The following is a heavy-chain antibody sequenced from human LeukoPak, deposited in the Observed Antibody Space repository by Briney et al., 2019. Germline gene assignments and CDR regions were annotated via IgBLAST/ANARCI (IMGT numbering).Heavy chain of an antibody. CDR1: GGTFSSYA. Sequence: SVKVSCKASGGTFSSYAISWVRQAPGQGLEWMGGIIPIFGTANYAQKFQGRVTITADESTSTAYMELSSLRSEDTAVYYCARSCQSPVVTLYFGWFDPWGQGTLVTVSS. V-gene: IGHV1-69*13. J-gene: IGHJ5*02. D-gene: IGHD4-23*01. CDR3: ARSCQSPVVTLYFGWFDP. CDR2: IIPIFGTA.